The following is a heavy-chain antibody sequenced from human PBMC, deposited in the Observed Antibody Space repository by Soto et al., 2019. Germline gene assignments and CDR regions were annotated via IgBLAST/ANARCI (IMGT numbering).Heavy chain of an antibody. CDR1: GFTFSSYA. CDR3: AVDCSGGRCNVDY. D-gene: IGHD2-15*01. V-gene: IGHV3-23*01. CDR2: ISSSGGST. J-gene: IGHJ4*02. Sequence: GGSLRLSCAASGFTFSSYAMSWVRQAPGKGLEWFSAISSSGGSTYYADSVKGRFTISRDNSKNTLYLQMNSLRAEDTAVYYCAVDCSGGRCNVDYWGQGTLVTVSS.